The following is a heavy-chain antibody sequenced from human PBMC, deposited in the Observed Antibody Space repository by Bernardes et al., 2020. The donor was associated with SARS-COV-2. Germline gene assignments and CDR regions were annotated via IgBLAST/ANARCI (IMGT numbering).Heavy chain of an antibody. Sequence: GGSLRLSCAASGFNFSSYNMNWVRQAPGKGLEWVSSISSNSDYIYYADSLKGRFTISRDNAKSSLFLDMHSLRADDTAVYYCARDFDQYGSGTYHLWGQGTLVTVST. V-gene: IGHV3-21*04. CDR2: ISSNSDYI. D-gene: IGHD3-10*01. CDR1: GFNFSSYN. J-gene: IGHJ5*02. CDR3: ARDFDQYGSGTYHL.